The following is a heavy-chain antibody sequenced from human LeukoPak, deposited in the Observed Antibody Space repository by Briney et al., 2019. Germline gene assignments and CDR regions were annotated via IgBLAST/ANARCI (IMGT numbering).Heavy chain of an antibody. CDR2: IYTSGST. J-gene: IGHJ4*02. Sequence: PSETLSLTCTVSGGSISSYYWSWIRQPAGKGLEWIGRIYTSGSTNYNPSLKSRVTMSVDTSKNQFSLKLSSVTAVDTAVYYCARDYYDSSGYYFFVYWGQGTLVTVSS. CDR3: ARDYYDSSGYYFFVY. CDR1: GGSISSYY. D-gene: IGHD3-22*01. V-gene: IGHV4-4*07.